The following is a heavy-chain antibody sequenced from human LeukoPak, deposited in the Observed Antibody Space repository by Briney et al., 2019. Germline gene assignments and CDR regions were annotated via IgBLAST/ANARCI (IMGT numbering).Heavy chain of an antibody. D-gene: IGHD3-22*01. CDR2: IRYDGSNK. V-gene: IGHV3-30*02. J-gene: IGHJ4*02. CDR3: AKLLGAYDSSGYDSGYYFDY. Sequence: PGGSLRLSCAASGFTFSSYGMHWVRQAPGKGLEWVAFIRYDGSNKYYADSVKGRFTISRDNSKNTLYLQINSLRAEDTAVYYCAKLLGAYDSSGYDSGYYFDYRGQGTLVTVSS. CDR1: GFTFSSYG.